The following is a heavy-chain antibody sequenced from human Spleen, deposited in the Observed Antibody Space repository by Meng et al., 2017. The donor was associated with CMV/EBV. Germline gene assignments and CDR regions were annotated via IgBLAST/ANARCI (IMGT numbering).Heavy chain of an antibody. J-gene: IGHJ4*02. Sequence: GESLKISCAASGFTFDDYAMHWVRQAPGKGLVWVSRINSDGSSTSYADSVKGRFTISRDNAKNSLYLQMNSLRAEDTALYYCARDYSNYHFDYWGQGTLVTVSS. D-gene: IGHD4-11*01. CDR2: INSDGSST. V-gene: IGHV3-74*01. CDR3: ARDYSNYHFDY. CDR1: GFTFDDYA.